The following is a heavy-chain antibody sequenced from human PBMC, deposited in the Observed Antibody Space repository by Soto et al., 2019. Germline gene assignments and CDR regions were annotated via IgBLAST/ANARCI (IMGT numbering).Heavy chain of an antibody. CDR2: IYYSGST. J-gene: IGHJ3*02. Sequence: QVQLQESGPGLVKPSQTLSLTCTVSGGSISSGDYYWSWIRQPPGKGLEWIGYIYYSGSTYYNPSLKSRVTISVDTSKNQFSLKLSSVTAADTAVYYCARECRGGSCYVGAFDIWGQGTMVTVSS. V-gene: IGHV4-30-4*01. CDR1: GGSISSGDYY. D-gene: IGHD2-15*01. CDR3: ARECRGGSCYVGAFDI.